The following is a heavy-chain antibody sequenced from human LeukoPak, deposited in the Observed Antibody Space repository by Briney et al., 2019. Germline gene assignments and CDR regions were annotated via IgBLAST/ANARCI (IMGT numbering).Heavy chain of an antibody. D-gene: IGHD6-13*01. Sequence: SGGSLRLSCAASGFTFSSYAMSWVRQAPGKGLEWVSAISGSGGSTYYADSVKGRFTISRDNSKNTLYLQMNSLRAGDTAVYYCAKGVQYSSSWEDYWGQGTLVTVSS. J-gene: IGHJ4*02. CDR3: AKGVQYSSSWEDY. V-gene: IGHV3-23*01. CDR2: ISGSGGST. CDR1: GFTFSSYA.